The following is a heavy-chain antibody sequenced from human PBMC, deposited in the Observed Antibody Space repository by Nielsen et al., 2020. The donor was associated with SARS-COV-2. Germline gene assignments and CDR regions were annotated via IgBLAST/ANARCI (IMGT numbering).Heavy chain of an antibody. J-gene: IGHJ3*02. D-gene: IGHD5-24*01. Sequence: GSLRLSCTVSGGSISSSSYYWGWIRQPPGKGLEWIGSIYYSGSTYYNPSLKSRVTISVDTSKNQFSLKLSSVTAADTAVYYCARSVEMATSDAFDIWGQGTMVTVSS. CDR2: IYYSGST. V-gene: IGHV4-39*01. CDR3: ARSVEMATSDAFDI. CDR1: GGSISSSSYY.